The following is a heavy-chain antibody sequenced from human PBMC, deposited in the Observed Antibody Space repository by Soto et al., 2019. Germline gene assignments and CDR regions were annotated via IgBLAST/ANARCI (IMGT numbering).Heavy chain of an antibody. Sequence: GGSLRLSCAASGFTFSSYGMHWVRQAPGKGLEWVAVIWYDGSNKYYADSVKGRFTISRDNSKNTLYLQMNSLRAEDTAVYYCAKDANPVVPAAQESSDYWGQGTMVTVSS. CDR1: GFTFSSYG. CDR2: IWYDGSNK. V-gene: IGHV3-33*06. J-gene: IGHJ4*02. D-gene: IGHD2-2*01. CDR3: AKDANPVVPAAQESSDY.